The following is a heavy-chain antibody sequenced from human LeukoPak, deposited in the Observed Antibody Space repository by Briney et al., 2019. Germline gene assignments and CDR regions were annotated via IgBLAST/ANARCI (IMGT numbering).Heavy chain of an antibody. CDR1: GFTLSDSS. CDR2: IRSKADTYAT. CDR3: TREYSSGWPFDI. J-gene: IGHJ4*02. Sequence: GGSLRLSCAAYGFTLSDSSIHWVRPATGKGLEWVGRIRSKADTYATTYAASLKGRFTISRDDSRNRAYLQVSSLRTEDTVVYYCTREYSSGWPFDICGQRTLGTISS. V-gene: IGHV3-73*01. D-gene: IGHD6-19*01.